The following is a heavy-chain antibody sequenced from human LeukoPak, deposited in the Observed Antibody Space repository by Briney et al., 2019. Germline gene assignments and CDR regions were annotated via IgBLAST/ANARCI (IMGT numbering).Heavy chain of an antibody. CDR1: GVSISSDY. CDR2: ICYSVST. J-gene: IGHJ3*02. Sequence: SETLSLTCTVSGVSISSDYRSWIRQPPGKGLEWIGYICYSVSTNYNPSLKSRVTISVDTSKNQFSPRLSSVTAADTAVYYCARHYADYADPYTFDIWGQGTMVTVSS. D-gene: IGHD4-17*01. V-gene: IGHV4-59*08. CDR3: ARHYADYADPYTFDI.